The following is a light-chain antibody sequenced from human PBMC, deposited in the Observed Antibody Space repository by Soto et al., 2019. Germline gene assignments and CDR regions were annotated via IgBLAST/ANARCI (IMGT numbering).Light chain of an antibody. CDR2: DVS. J-gene: IGLJ3*02. V-gene: IGLV2-14*01. Sequence: QSALTQPASVSGSPGQSITISCTGTSSDIRDYYYVSWYQQYPGKVPKLVFYDVSHRPSGVSNRFSGSKSGNTASLTISGLQAEDEANYYCSSSTTTTSLVLFGGGTKLTVL. CDR3: SSSTTTTSLVL. CDR1: SSDIRDYYY.